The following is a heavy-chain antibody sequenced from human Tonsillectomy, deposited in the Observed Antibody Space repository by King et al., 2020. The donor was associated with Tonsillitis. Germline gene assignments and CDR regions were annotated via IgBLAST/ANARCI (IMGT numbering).Heavy chain of an antibody. D-gene: IGHD4-17*01. Sequence: QLQESGPGLVKPSQTLSLTCTVSGDSVSRGGHYWSWIRQHPGKGLEWIGYINYRGTTDYKSSLKSLVDLSIDTSKNQFSLRLNSVTAADTAVYYCARALVSTTVIFFDYWGQGALVTVSS. CDR1: GDSVSRGGHY. V-gene: IGHV4-31*01. J-gene: IGHJ4*02. CDR3: ARALVSTTVIFFDY. CDR2: INYRGTT.